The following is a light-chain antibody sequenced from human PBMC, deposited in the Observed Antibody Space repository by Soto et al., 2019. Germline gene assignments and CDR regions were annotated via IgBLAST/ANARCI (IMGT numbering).Light chain of an antibody. CDR3: QHRSIWPVS. Sequence: EIVLTQSPVTLSLSPGERATLSCRASQSVSSSYLAWYQQKPGQAPRLLIYGASSRATGIPDRFSGSGSGTDFTLTISRLEPEDFAVYYCQHRSIWPVSFGQGTRLEIK. CDR2: GAS. J-gene: IGKJ5*01. CDR1: QSVSSSY. V-gene: IGKV3D-20*02.